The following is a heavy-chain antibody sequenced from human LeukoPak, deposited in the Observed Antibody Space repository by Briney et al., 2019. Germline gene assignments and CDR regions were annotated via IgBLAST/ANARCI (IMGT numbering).Heavy chain of an antibody. V-gene: IGHV4-34*01. CDR1: GGSFSGYY. CDR2: IYYSGST. Sequence: PSETLSLTCAVYGGSFSGYYWSWIRQPPGKGLEWIGSIYYSGSTYYNPSLKSRVTISVDTSKNQFSLKLSSVTAADTAVYYCARNGRSYGTTQNHFDYWGQGTLVTVSS. CDR3: ARNGRSYGTTQNHFDY. D-gene: IGHD5-18*01. J-gene: IGHJ4*02.